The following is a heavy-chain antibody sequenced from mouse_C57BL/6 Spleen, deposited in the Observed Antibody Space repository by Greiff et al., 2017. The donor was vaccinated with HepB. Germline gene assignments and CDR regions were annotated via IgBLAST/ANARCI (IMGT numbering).Heavy chain of an antibody. D-gene: IGHD1-1*01. J-gene: IGHJ1*03. V-gene: IGHV1-69*01. CDR2: IDPSDSYT. CDR1: GYTFTSYW. Sequence: QVQLQQPGAELVMPGASVKLSCKASGYTFTSYWMHWVKQRPGQGLEWIGEIDPSDSYTNYNQKFKGKSTLTVDKSSSTAYMQLSSLTSEDSAVYYCARCDYGSSSRYFDVWGTGTTVTVSS. CDR3: ARCDYGSSSRYFDV.